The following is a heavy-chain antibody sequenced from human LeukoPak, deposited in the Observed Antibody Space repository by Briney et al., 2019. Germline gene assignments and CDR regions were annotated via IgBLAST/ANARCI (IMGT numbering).Heavy chain of an antibody. CDR2: FYYSGNT. J-gene: IGHJ4*02. Sequence: PSETLSLTCIVSGGSVTSYYWNWIRQPPGKELEWIGYFYYSGNTKYNPSLKSRVTISVDTSKNQFSLKLNSVTATDTAVYYCARAAGGYYFDPWGQGTLVTVSS. D-gene: IGHD2-8*02. V-gene: IGHV4-59*02. CDR1: GGSVTSYY. CDR3: ARAAGGYYFDP.